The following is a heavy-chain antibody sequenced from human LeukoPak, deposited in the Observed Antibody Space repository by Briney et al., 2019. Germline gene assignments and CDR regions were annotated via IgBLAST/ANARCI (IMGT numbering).Heavy chain of an antibody. J-gene: IGHJ4*02. V-gene: IGHV3-11*01. Sequence: PGGSLRLSCAASGFTFSDYYMSWIRQAPGKGLEWVSYISSSGSTIYYADSVKGRFTISRDNAKNSPYLQMNSLRAEDTAVYYCARGAPRVLPSPYYFDYWGQGTLVTVSS. CDR1: GFTFSDYY. CDR2: ISSSGSTI. CDR3: ARGAPRVLPSPYYFDY. D-gene: IGHD2/OR15-2a*01.